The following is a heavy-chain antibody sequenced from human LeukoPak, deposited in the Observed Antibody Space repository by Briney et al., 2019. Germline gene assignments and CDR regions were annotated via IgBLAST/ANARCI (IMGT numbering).Heavy chain of an antibody. Sequence: SETLSLTCTVSGSSMSSDYYWGWIRQPPGKGLEWIGSIYHSGSTYYNPSLKSRVTISVDTSKNQFSLKLSSVTAADTAVYYCARVYNWNSSRLGAPRDWGRGTLVTVSS. CDR3: ARVYNWNSSRLGAPRD. CDR1: GSSMSSDYY. D-gene: IGHD1-7*01. CDR2: IYHSGST. J-gene: IGHJ4*02. V-gene: IGHV4-38-2*02.